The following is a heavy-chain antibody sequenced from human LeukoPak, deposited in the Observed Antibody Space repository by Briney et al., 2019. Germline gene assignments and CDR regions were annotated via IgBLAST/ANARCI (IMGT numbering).Heavy chain of an antibody. Sequence: ASVKVSCKASGYTFTSYGISWVRQAPGQGLEWMGWISAYNGNTNYAQKLQGRVTMTTDTSTSTAYMELRSLRSDDTAVYYCASDLMVRGGTLLDYWGQGTLSPSPQ. CDR1: GYTFTSYG. J-gene: IGHJ4*02. V-gene: IGHV1-18*01. CDR2: ISAYNGNT. D-gene: IGHD3-10*01. CDR3: ASDLMVRGGTLLDY.